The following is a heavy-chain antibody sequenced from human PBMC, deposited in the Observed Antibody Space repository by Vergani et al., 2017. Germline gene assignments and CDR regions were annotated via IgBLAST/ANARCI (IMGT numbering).Heavy chain of an antibody. CDR3: ANNPGSPDPLYYYYYMDV. CDR1: EFTFSNYA. D-gene: IGHD6-13*01. CDR2: ISGSGGST. V-gene: IGHV3-23*01. J-gene: IGHJ6*03. Sequence: EVQLLESGGGLVQPGGSLRLTCAASEFTFSNYAMNWVRQAPGKGLEWVSGISGSGGSTYYADSVKGRFTISRDNSKNTLYLQMNSLRAEDTAVYYCANNPGSPDPLYYYYYMDVWGKGTTVTVSS.